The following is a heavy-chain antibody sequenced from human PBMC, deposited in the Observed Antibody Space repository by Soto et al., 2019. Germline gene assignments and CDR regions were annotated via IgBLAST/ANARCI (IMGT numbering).Heavy chain of an antibody. Sequence: GGSLRLSCAASGFPFSSSWMDWVRQAPGKGLEWVANIAGNGRLTNYVDSVKGRFTVSRDNAENSLFLQMNSLRVEDTAVYYCSWSLNYWGQGTPVTVSS. CDR3: SWSLNY. J-gene: IGHJ4*02. V-gene: IGHV3-7*01. CDR1: GFPFSSSW. CDR2: IAGNGRLT. D-gene: IGHD1-26*01.